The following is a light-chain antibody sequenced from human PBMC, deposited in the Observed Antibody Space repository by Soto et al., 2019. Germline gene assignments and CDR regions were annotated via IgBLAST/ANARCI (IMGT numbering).Light chain of an antibody. Sequence: EIVMTQSPATLSVFPGVRATLSCRASQSVGSSVAWYRQKPGQAPRLLIYSASTRATGIPDRFSGSGSGTEFTLTISSLQSEDFGVYYCQQYTNWPPITFGQGTRLEIK. V-gene: IGKV3-15*01. J-gene: IGKJ5*01. CDR1: QSVGSS. CDR2: SAS. CDR3: QQYTNWPPIT.